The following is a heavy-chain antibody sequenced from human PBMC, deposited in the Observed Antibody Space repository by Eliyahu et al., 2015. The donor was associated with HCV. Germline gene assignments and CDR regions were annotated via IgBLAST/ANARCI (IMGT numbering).Heavy chain of an antibody. D-gene: IGHD6-13*01. J-gene: IGHJ4*02. CDR1: GFTVSSNY. Sequence: EVQLVESGGGLVQPGGSLRLSCAASGFTVSSNYMSWVRQAPGKGLEWVSVIYSGGSTYYADSVKGRFTISRDNSKNTLYLQMNSLRAEDTAVYYCARYSSSWYGKSYFDYWGQGTLVTVSS. V-gene: IGHV3-66*01. CDR3: ARYSSSWYGKSYFDY. CDR2: IYSGGST.